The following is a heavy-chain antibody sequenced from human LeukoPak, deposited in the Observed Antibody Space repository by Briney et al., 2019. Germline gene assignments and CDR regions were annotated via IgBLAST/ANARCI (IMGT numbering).Heavy chain of an antibody. CDR1: GYTFTSYG. D-gene: IGHD5-12*01. Sequence: ASVKVSCKASGYTFTSYGISWVRQAPGQGLEWMGWISAYNGNTNYAQKLQGRVTMTTDTSTSTAYMELRSLRSDDTAVYYCARDYWGVHRATSPIDYWGQGTLVTVSS. CDR3: ARDYWGVHRATSPIDY. CDR2: ISAYNGNT. J-gene: IGHJ4*02. V-gene: IGHV1-18*01.